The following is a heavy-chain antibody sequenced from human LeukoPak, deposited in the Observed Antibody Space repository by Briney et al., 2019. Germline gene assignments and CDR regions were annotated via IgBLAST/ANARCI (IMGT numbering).Heavy chain of an antibody. CDR1: GFTFSSYW. D-gene: IGHD6-6*01. CDR2: IKQDGSEK. J-gene: IGHJ4*02. Sequence: GGSLRLSCAASGFTFSSYWMNWVRQAPGKGLEWVANIKQDGSEKYYVDSVKGRFTISRDNAKNSLYLQMNSLTAEDTAVYYCARIGFYSSWYFDYWGQGTLVTASS. CDR3: ARIGFYSSWYFDY. V-gene: IGHV3-7*01.